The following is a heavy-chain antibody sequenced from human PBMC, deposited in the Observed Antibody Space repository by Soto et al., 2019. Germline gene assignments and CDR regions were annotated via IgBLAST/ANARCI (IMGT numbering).Heavy chain of an antibody. Sequence: ASVKVSCKASGYTFTSYGISWVRQAPGQGLEWMGWISAYNGNTNYAQKLQGRVTMTTDTSTSTAYMELRSLRSDDTAVYYCARVSYTGWLHYMAVSGKRTTVTGSS. V-gene: IGHV1-18*01. CDR1: GYTFTSYG. D-gene: IGHD2-15*01. J-gene: IGHJ6*03. CDR3: ARVSYTGWLHYMAV. CDR2: ISAYNGNT.